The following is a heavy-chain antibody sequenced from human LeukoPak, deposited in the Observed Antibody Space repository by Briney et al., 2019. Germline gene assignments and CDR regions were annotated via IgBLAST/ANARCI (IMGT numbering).Heavy chain of an antibody. D-gene: IGHD1-26*01. CDR1: GFTFSSYG. V-gene: IGHV3-30*19. J-gene: IGHJ4*02. CDR3: ARDKVGVTDY. Sequence: PGGSLRLSCAASGFTFSSYGMHWVRQAPGKGLEWVAVISYDGSNKYYADSVKGRFTISRDNSKNTLYLQMNSLRAEDTAVYYCARDKVGVTDYWGQGTLVTVSS. CDR2: ISYDGSNK.